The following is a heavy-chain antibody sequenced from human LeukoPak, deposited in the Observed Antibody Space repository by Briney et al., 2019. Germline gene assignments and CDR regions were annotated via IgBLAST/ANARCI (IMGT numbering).Heavy chain of an antibody. J-gene: IGHJ4*02. Sequence: ASVTVSCKASGYTFTRYGISWVRQAPGQGLEWMGWISAYNGNTNYAQKLQGRVTMTTDTSTSTAFMELRSLRSDDTAVYYCAREYGSSGYYYFDYWGQGTLVTVSS. CDR2: ISAYNGNT. CDR1: GYTFTRYG. V-gene: IGHV1-18*01. CDR3: AREYGSSGYYYFDY. D-gene: IGHD3-22*01.